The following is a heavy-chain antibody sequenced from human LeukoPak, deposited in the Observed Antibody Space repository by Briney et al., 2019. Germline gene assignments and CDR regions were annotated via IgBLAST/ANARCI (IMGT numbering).Heavy chain of an antibody. Sequence: GGSLRLSCAASGFTFSIYAMSWVRQAPGKGLEWVSAISGIGTNTFYADSVKGRFTISRDNSKNTLYLQMNSLRAGDTAIYYCVRDQDEDLGSTTFDRWGQGTLVIVSS. CDR3: VRDQDEDLGSTTFDR. CDR1: GFTFSIYA. V-gene: IGHV3-23*01. D-gene: IGHD1-26*01. J-gene: IGHJ5*02. CDR2: ISGIGTNT.